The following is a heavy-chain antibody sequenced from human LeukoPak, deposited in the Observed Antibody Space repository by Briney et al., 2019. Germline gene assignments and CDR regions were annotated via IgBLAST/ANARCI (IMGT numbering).Heavy chain of an antibody. Sequence: GGSLRLSCAASGFIFSTYGMHWVRQAPGKGLEWVAGLSYDGSYKFYADSVKDRSTISRDNSKNTLYLQMNNLRTEDTAVYYCASSNGIAASGLAGVWGQGTLVTVSS. CDR2: LSYDGSYK. CDR3: ASSNGIAASGLAGV. D-gene: IGHD6-13*01. V-gene: IGHV3-30*03. J-gene: IGHJ4*02. CDR1: GFIFSTYG.